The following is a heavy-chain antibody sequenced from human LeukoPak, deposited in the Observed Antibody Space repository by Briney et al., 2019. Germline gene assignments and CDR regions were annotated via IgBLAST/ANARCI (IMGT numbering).Heavy chain of an antibody. CDR1: GVTFRSYG. V-gene: IGHV3-30*03. CDR2: ISSDGNDK. D-gene: IGHD5-12*01. CDR3: TTKVIRGNSGDDYDD. J-gene: IGHJ4*02. Sequence: GGSLRLSGAASGVTFRSYGMHWVRQAPGKGLEWVALISSDGNDKLYGDSVRGRFTISRDDSKSTLYLQMNSLRAEDTAVYYCTTKVIRGNSGDDYDDWGQGTLVTVSS.